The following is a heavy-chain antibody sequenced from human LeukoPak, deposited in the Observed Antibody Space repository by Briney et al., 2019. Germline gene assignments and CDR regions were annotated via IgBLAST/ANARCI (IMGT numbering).Heavy chain of an antibody. V-gene: IGHV3-74*01. D-gene: IGHD2-2*01. CDR3: ARVTASWHPYVDY. J-gene: IGHJ4*02. CDR1: GFTLRGYW. Sequence: SGGSLRLSCAASGFTLRGYWMHWFRQAPGKRLVWVSRINSDGSIRSYADSVEGRFTISRDNAENTLYLQLNSLRVEDTAVYFCARVTASWHPYVDYWGQGTLVTVSS. CDR2: INSDGSIR.